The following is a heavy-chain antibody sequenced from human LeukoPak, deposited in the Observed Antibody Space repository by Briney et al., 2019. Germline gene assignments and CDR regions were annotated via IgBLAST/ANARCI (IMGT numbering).Heavy chain of an antibody. J-gene: IGHJ4*02. V-gene: IGHV4-59*01. D-gene: IGHD4-17*01. CDR1: GGSISSYY. CDR3: ARDYGDYFDY. Sequence: SETLSLTCTVSGGSISSYYWSWIRQPPGKGLEWIGYIYYSGSANYNPSLKSRVTISVDTSKNQFSLKLSSVTAADTAVYYCARDYGDYFDYWGQGTLVTVSS. CDR2: IYYSGSA.